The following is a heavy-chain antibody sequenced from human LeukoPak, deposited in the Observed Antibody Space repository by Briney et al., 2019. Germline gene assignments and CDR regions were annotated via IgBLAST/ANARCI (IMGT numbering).Heavy chain of an antibody. Sequence: SETLSLTCTVSGGSINNGGYYWSWIRQHPGKGLEWIGYIYYSGSSYYNPSLRSRVTISVDTSKNQFSLKLSSVTAADTAVYYCARVFSSSSWYRAFDIWGQGTMVTVSS. CDR3: ARVFSSSSWYRAFDI. V-gene: IGHV4-30-4*01. D-gene: IGHD6-13*01. CDR1: GGSINNGGYY. CDR2: IYYSGSS. J-gene: IGHJ3*02.